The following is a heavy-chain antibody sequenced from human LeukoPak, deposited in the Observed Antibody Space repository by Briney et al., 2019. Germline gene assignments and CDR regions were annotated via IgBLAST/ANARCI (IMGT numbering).Heavy chain of an antibody. CDR2: IYHSGST. Sequence: SQTLSLTCAVSGGSISSGGYSWSWIRQPPGKGLEWIGYIYHSGSTYYNPSLKSRVTISVDRSKNQFSLKLSSVTAADTAVYYCAREGGNWSDPWGQGTLVTVSS. CDR1: GGSISSGGYS. D-gene: IGHD1-26*01. CDR3: AREGGNWSDP. V-gene: IGHV4-30-2*01. J-gene: IGHJ5*02.